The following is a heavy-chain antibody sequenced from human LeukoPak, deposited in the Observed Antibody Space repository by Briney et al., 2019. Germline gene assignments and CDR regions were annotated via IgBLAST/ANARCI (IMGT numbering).Heavy chain of an antibody. CDR1: GGSRSSGDYY. J-gene: IGHJ4*02. D-gene: IGHD2-15*01. CDR3: ARGQVAPYYFDY. V-gene: IGHV4-30-4*01. CDR2: INFSGTT. Sequence: SQTLSLTCAVAGGSRSSGDYYWSWIRQPPGKGLEWIGHINFSGTTYYNPSLQSRVTISVDRSMHQFSLKLSSVTAADTAVYYCARGQVAPYYFDYWGQGTLVTVSS.